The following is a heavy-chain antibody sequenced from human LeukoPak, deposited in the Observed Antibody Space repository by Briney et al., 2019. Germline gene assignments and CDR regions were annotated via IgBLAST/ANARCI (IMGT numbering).Heavy chain of an antibody. Sequence: GGSLRLSCAASGFTFSNYAMNWVRQAPGKGLEWVSYISSSGSTRYYADSVKGQFTISRDNAKKSVYLQMNSLRAEDTAVYYCARLDSSSWYFTFDYWGQGTLVTVSS. CDR1: GFTFSNYA. J-gene: IGHJ4*02. V-gene: IGHV3-48*03. CDR3: ARLDSSSWYFTFDY. D-gene: IGHD6-13*01. CDR2: ISSSGSTR.